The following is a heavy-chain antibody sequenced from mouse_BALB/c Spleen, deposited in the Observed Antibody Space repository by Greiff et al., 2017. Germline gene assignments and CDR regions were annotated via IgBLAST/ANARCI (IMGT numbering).Heavy chain of an antibody. J-gene: IGHJ2*01. CDR2: ISDGGSYT. V-gene: IGHV5-4*02. CDR3: ARGGRYDGLYYFDY. Sequence: DVKLVESGGGLVKPGGSLKLSCAASGFTFSDYYMYWVRQTPEKRLEWVATISDGGSYTYYPDSVKGRFTISRDNAKNNLYLQMSSLKSEDTAMYYFARGGRYDGLYYFDYWGQGTTLTVSS. CDR1: GFTFSDYY. D-gene: IGHD2-14*01.